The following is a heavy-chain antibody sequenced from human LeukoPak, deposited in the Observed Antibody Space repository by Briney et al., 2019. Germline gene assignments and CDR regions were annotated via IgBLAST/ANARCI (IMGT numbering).Heavy chain of an antibody. CDR3: AKELMITFGGAQPFDY. CDR2: MSNSGTFI. CDR1: GFTFSSYY. Sequence: PGESLRLSCVASGFTFSSYYMNWVRQAPGKGLEWVPSMSNSGTFIYTADSLKGRFTISRDNAKNSLYLQMNSLRAEDTAVYYCAKELMITFGGAQPFDYWGQGTLVTVSS. J-gene: IGHJ4*02. V-gene: IGHV3-21*06. D-gene: IGHD3-16*01.